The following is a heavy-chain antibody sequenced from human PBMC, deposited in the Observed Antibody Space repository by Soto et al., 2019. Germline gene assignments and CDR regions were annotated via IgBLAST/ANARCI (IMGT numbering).Heavy chain of an antibody. D-gene: IGHD3-16*01. J-gene: IGHJ4*02. CDR3: ARLGFVGEGDF. V-gene: IGHV3-74*01. Sequence: PGGSLRLSCATSGFTFSRYWIHWVRQAPGEWLVWVSRISGDGVHTDYAESVKGRFTVSRDIAKSTGYLQMNNLRAEDTAIYYCARLGFVGEGDFWGQGXLVTVYS. CDR2: ISGDGVHT. CDR1: GFTFSRYW.